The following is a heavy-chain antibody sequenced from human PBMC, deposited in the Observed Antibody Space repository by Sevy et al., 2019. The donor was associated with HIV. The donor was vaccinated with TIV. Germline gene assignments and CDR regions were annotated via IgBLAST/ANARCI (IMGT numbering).Heavy chain of an antibody. CDR2: IFSSGCT. CDR1: GFTVNDKY. J-gene: IGHJ4*02. Sequence: GGSLRLSCAISGFTVNDKYIIWVRQAPGKGLEWVSVIFSSGCTYYADSAKGRFTISRDNSKNTLDLQMNSVRAEDASVYYCVSLFLEYRSGWSYFDYWGQGTLVTVSS. D-gene: IGHD6-19*01. CDR3: VSLFLEYRSGWSYFDY. V-gene: IGHV3-66*02.